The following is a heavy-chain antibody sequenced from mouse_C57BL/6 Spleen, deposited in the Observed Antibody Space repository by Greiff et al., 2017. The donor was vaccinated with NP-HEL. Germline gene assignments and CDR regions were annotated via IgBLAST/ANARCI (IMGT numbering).Heavy chain of an antibody. J-gene: IGHJ2*01. Sequence: QVQLQQSGAELVRPGASVKLSCKASGYTFTDYYINWVKQRPGQGLEWIARIYPGSGNTYYNEKFKGKATLTAEKSSSTAYMQLSSLTSEDSAVYFCARSRRGYDYFDYWGQGTTLTVSS. CDR1: GYTFTDYY. CDR3: ARSRRGYDYFDY. V-gene: IGHV1-76*01. D-gene: IGHD2-2*01. CDR2: IYPGSGNT.